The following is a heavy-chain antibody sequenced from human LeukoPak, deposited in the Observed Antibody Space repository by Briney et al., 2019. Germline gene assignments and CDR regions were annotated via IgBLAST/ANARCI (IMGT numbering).Heavy chain of an antibody. CDR2: ISSSSSYI. Sequence: GGSLRLSCAASGFTFSGYSMNWVRQAPGKGLEWVSSISSSSSYIYYEDSVKGRFTISRDNAKNSLYLQMNSLRAEDTAVYYCASCSSSGWYFPFDYWGQGTLVTVSS. V-gene: IGHV3-21*01. CDR1: GFTFSGYS. CDR3: ASCSSSGWYFPFDY. D-gene: IGHD6-19*01. J-gene: IGHJ4*02.